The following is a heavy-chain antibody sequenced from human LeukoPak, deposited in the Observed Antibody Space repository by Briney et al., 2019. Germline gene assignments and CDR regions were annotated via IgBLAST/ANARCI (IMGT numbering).Heavy chain of an antibody. CDR1: GFTFSSNG. J-gene: IGHJ3*02. Sequence: GGSLRLSCAASGFTFSSNGMNWVRQAPGKGLEWVSYISATGGTIYYADSVKGRFTISRDNAKNSLYLQMNSLRAEDTAVYYCARTDCSSTSCYLGGDAFDIWGQGTMVTVSS. CDR2: ISATGGTI. CDR3: ARTDCSSTSCYLGGDAFDI. D-gene: IGHD2-2*01. V-gene: IGHV3-48*04.